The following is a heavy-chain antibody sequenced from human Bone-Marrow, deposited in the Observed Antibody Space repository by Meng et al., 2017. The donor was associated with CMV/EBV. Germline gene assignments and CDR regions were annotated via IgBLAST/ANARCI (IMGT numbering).Heavy chain of an antibody. CDR1: GFPFSSYA. CDR3: AKDQTYCGGDCYSVQGY. J-gene: IGHJ4*01. V-gene: IGHV3-23*01. Sequence: ESLMISRAASGFPFSSYAMTWDRQAPGKGLEWVLTIGGSGGSTYHADSVKGRFTISRDNPKNTLYLQMNSLRAEDTAVYYCAKDQTYCGGDCYSVQGYWGQGTLVTVSS. CDR2: IGGSGGST. D-gene: IGHD2-21*01.